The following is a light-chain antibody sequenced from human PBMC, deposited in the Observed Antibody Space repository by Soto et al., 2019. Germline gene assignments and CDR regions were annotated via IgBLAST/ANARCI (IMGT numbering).Light chain of an antibody. V-gene: IGKV1-5*03. Sequence: DIQMTQSPSTLSESVGDRVTITCRDSQSISSWLAWYQQKPGKAPKLLIYKESSLESGVPSRFSGSGSGTEFTLTISSLQPDDFATYYCQQYNSYWWTFGQGTKVEIK. J-gene: IGKJ1*01. CDR2: KES. CDR3: QQYNSYWWT. CDR1: QSISSW.